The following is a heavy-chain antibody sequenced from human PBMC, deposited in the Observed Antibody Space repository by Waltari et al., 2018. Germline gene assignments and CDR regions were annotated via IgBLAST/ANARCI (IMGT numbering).Heavy chain of an antibody. CDR1: GFTFSSYS. J-gene: IGHJ4*02. Sequence: EVQLVESGGGLVKPGGSLRLSCAASGFTFSSYSMNWVRQAPGKGVVWFSSISSSISYIYYADSVKGRFTISRDNAKNSLYLQMNSLRAEDTAVYYCASTDTAMGKFDYWGQGTLVTVSS. V-gene: IGHV3-21*01. CDR2: ISSSISYI. D-gene: IGHD5-18*01. CDR3: ASTDTAMGKFDY.